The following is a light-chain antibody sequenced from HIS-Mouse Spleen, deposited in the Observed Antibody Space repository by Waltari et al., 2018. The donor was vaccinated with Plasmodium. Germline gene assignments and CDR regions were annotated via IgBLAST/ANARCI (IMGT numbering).Light chain of an antibody. CDR3: SSYTSSSWV. V-gene: IGLV2-18*02. CDR1: SSDVGSYNR. CDR2: EVS. J-gene: IGLJ3*02. Sequence: QSALTQPPSVSGSPGQSVTTSCTGTSSDVGSYNRVSWYQQPTGTAPNLLIYEVSNRPSGVPDRFSGSKSGNTASLTISGLQAEDEADYYCSSYTSSSWVFGGGTKLTVL.